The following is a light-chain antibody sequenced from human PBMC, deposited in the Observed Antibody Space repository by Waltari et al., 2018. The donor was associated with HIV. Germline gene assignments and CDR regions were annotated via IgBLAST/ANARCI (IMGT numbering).Light chain of an antibody. V-gene: IGKV2-28*01. CDR2: LAT. CDR1: ASLRHENGFKY. J-gene: IGKJ1*01. Sequence: IVMSQSTRYLPASFGEPASISGASNASLRHENGFKYLDWYLQRPGRTLQLLIQLATSRAFGVPTRFGRSASDTNFTLTISRVETGDVGLYYCMQTLRIPWTFGQGTRV. CDR3: MQTLRIPWT.